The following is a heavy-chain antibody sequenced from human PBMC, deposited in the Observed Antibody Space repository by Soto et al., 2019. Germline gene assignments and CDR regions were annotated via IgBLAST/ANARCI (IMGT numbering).Heavy chain of an antibody. CDR1: GGSISTYY. CDR3: AREANRNGAVVFDY. J-gene: IGHJ4*02. D-gene: IGHD2-8*01. CDR2: ISHSGNI. Sequence: SETLSLTCNISGGSISTYYWTWIRESPGKGLEWIGFISHSGNINSDPSLQSRVSMSINTSKNQFSLNLSSVTAADTGVYYCAREANRNGAVVFDYWGQGILVTSPQ. V-gene: IGHV4-59*01.